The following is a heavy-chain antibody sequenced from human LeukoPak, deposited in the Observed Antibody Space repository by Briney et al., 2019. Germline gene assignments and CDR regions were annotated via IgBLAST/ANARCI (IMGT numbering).Heavy chain of an antibody. Sequence: ASVKVSCKASGYTFTNYGISWVRQAPAQGLERMGWISAYNGHTNYAQNFQGRLTMTRDKFSSTDYMEMNSLTSADTAVYYCARDNSVGETAWWFDPWGQGSMVTVSS. J-gene: IGHJ5*02. V-gene: IGHV1-18*01. CDR3: ARDNSVGETAWWFDP. CDR1: GYTFTNYG. CDR2: ISAYNGHT. D-gene: IGHD1-26*01.